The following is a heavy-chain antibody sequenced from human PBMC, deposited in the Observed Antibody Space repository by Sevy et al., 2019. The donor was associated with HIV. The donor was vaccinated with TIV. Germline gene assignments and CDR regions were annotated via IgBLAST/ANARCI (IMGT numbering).Heavy chain of an antibody. V-gene: IGHV4-39*01. CDR2: IYYSGNT. CDR1: GGSISSSSYY. CDR3: ATRLGYCSGSSYYAAEYFHH. J-gene: IGHJ1*01. D-gene: IGHD2-15*01. Sequence: SETLCLTCIVSGGSISSSSYYWGWIRQPPGKGLEWIGSIYYSGNTYYNPSLKSRVTISVDTSNKQFSLKLSYVTAAETAEYYCATRLGYCSGSSYYAAEYFHHWGQGTLVTVSS.